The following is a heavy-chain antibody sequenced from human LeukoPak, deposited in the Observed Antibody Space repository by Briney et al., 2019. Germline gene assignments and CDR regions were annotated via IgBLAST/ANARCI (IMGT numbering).Heavy chain of an antibody. CDR2: IWSDASDE. Sequence: PGRSLRLSCAASGFTFSHYGMHWVRQAPGTGLEWVAVIWSDASDEYYAKSVKGRFTISRDNFKNTVYLQMSSLRADDTAVYYCAKDAQRGFDYSNSLDYWGQGTRVTVSS. D-gene: IGHD4-11*01. V-gene: IGHV3-33*06. CDR1: GFTFSHYG. CDR3: AKDAQRGFDYSNSLDY. J-gene: IGHJ4*02.